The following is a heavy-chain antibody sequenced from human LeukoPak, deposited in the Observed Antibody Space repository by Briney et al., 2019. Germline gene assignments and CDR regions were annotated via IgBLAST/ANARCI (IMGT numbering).Heavy chain of an antibody. J-gene: IGHJ4*02. V-gene: IGHV4-39*01. Sequence: KPSETLSLTCTVSGGSISSSGYYWSWIRQPPGKGLEWIGSINYSGNTYYNPSLKSRVTTSVDTSKNQFSLKLSSVTAADTAVYNCARYVVSGSGKYYFDYWGQGTLVTVSS. D-gene: IGHD3-10*01. CDR1: GGSISSSGYY. CDR3: ARYVVSGSGKYYFDY. CDR2: INYSGNT.